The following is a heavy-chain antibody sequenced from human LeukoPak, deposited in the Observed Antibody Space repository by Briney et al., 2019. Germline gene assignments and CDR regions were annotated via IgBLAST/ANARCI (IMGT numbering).Heavy chain of an antibody. V-gene: IGHV3-23*01. J-gene: IGHJ6*03. Sequence: GGSLRLSCAASGFTFSSYAMSWVRQAPGKGLEWVSAISGSGGSTYYADSVKGRFTISRDNSKNTLYLQMNSLRAEDTAVYYCAKKGYSSSFNLYYYYYMDVWGKGTTATVSS. CDR1: GFTFSSYA. D-gene: IGHD6-6*01. CDR2: ISGSGGST. CDR3: AKKGYSSSFNLYYYYYMDV.